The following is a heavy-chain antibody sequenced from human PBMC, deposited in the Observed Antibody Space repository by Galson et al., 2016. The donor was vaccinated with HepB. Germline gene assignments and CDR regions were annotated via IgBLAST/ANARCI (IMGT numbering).Heavy chain of an antibody. Sequence: SLRLSCAASGFTLSGYAMHWVRQAPGKGLEWVAAISYDGSYEYYADSVRGRFAISRDNSKNTLYLQMNSLRAEDTSVYYCTNNSRITIVGVVTEPLDYWGQGTLVTGSS. CDR1: GFTLSGYA. J-gene: IGHJ4*02. CDR3: TNNSRITIVGVVTEPLDY. CDR2: ISYDGSYE. V-gene: IGHV3-30*18. D-gene: IGHD3-3*01.